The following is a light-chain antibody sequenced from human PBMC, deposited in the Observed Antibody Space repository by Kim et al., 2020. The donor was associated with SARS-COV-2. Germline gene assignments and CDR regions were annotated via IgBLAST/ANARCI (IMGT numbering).Light chain of an antibody. CDR3: QSYDNYNQV. Sequence: GETVTNSCTRSSGSIASNYVQWYQQRPGNAPTTVIYGDDQRPSGVPDRFSGSIDSSSNSASLTISSLKTEDEADYYCQSYDNYNQVFGGGTQLTVL. CDR2: GDD. J-gene: IGLJ3*02. CDR1: SGSIASNY. V-gene: IGLV6-57*03.